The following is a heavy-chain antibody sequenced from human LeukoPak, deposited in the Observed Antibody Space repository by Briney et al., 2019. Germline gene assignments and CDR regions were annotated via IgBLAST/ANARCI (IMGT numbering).Heavy chain of an antibody. V-gene: IGHV4-34*01. CDR2: INHSGST. Sequence: GSLRLSCAASGFTVSSNYMSWVRQAPGKGLEWIGEINHSGSTNYNPSLKSRVTISVDTSKNQFSLKLSSVTAADTAVYYCARLALLYWGSFGWDYWGQGTLVTVSS. CDR3: ARLALLYWGSFGWDY. D-gene: IGHD7-27*01. CDR1: GFTVSSNY. J-gene: IGHJ4*02.